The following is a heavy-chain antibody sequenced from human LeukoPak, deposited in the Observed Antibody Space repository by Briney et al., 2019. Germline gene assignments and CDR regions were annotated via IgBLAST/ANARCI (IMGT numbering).Heavy chain of an antibody. D-gene: IGHD3-16*01. J-gene: IGHJ4*02. CDR3: ARNPGDPFYYFDY. Sequence: SETLSLTCTVSGYSISSGYYWSWIRQPPGKGLEWIGEINHSGSTNYNPSLKSRVTISVDTSKNQFSLKLSSVTAADTAVYYCARNPGDPFYYFDYWGQGTLVTVSS. CDR1: GYSISSGYY. V-gene: IGHV4-38-2*02. CDR2: INHSGST.